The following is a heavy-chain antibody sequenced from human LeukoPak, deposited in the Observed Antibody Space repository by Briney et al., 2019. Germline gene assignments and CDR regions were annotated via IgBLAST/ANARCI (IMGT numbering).Heavy chain of an antibody. CDR1: GYTFISYG. CDR2: ISAYNGNT. Sequence: GASVKVSCKASGYTFISYGINWVRQAPGQGLEWMGWISAYNGNTNYAQKLQGRVTMTTDTSTSTAYMELRSLRSDDTAVYYCARAGRGGDFWSGYYPLGPYYYYYGMDVWGQGTTVTVSS. CDR3: ARAGRGGDFWSGYYPLGPYYYYYGMDV. V-gene: IGHV1-18*01. D-gene: IGHD3-3*01. J-gene: IGHJ6*02.